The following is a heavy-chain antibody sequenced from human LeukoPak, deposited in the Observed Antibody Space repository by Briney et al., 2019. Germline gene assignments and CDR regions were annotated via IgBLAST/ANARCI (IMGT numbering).Heavy chain of an antibody. CDR1: GGSISSHY. CDR3: AREQGDYYDSSGSGFDP. J-gene: IGHJ5*02. Sequence: SETLSLTCTVSGGSISSHYWSWLRQPPGKGLEWIGYIYYSGRTNYNPSLKSRVTISVDTSKNQFSLKLSSVTAADTAVYYCAREQGDYYDSSGSGFDPWGQGTLVTVSS. V-gene: IGHV4-59*11. D-gene: IGHD3-22*01. CDR2: IYYSGRT.